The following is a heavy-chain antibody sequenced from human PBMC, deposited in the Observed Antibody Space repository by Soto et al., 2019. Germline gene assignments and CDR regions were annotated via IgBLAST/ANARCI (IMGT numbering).Heavy chain of an antibody. D-gene: IGHD3-3*01. Sequence: GGSLRLSCAASGFTFSSYAMSWVRQAPGKGLEWVSAISGSGGSTYYADSVKGRFTISRDNSKNTLYLQMNSLRAEDTAVYYCAKSSPTYYDFWSGYFPPFDYWGQGTLVTVSS. J-gene: IGHJ4*02. CDR3: AKSSPTYYDFWSGYFPPFDY. CDR2: ISGSGGST. CDR1: GFTFSSYA. V-gene: IGHV3-23*01.